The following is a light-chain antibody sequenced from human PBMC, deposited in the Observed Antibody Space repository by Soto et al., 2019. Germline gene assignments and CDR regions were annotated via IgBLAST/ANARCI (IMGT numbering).Light chain of an antibody. V-gene: IGKV1-39*01. CDR3: QQLFDSPIT. J-gene: IGKJ5*01. CDR2: AAS. Sequence: DIQMTQSPSSLSASVEDRVIITCRASQSISNHLNWYQQKPGKAPKLLIFAASSLQSGVPSRFSGSRSGPDFTLTISSLQPEDFATYYCQQLFDSPITFGQGTR. CDR1: QSISNH.